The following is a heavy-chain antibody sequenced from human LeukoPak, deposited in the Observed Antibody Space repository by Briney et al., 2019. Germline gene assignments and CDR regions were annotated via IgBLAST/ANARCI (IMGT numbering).Heavy chain of an antibody. CDR3: AKDHCSRCSEYVYFDY. CDR2: LRSDGSNK. CDR1: GFIFSGYG. V-gene: IGHV3-30*02. J-gene: IGHJ4*02. Sequence: PGGCLRFSCAAPGFIFSGYGMAWVRQGPGKGLEWVAFLRSDGSNKYHADSVKGRFNVSRDNSKETLYLQMNSLRGEDTAVYYCAKDHCSRCSEYVYFDYWGQGTLVTVSS. D-gene: IGHD2-15*01.